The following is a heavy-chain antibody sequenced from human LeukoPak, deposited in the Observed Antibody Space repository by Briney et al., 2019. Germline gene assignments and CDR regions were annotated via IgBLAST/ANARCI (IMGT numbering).Heavy chain of an antibody. Sequence: GGSLRLSCAASGFTFSSHAMTWVRQAPGKGLEWVSGISGSDGSTYYADSVVGRFTISRDNSKSTLYLQMNSLRADDTAIYYCARDQYDFWSAYGFGYWGRGTLVTVSS. V-gene: IGHV3-23*01. D-gene: IGHD3-3*01. CDR3: ARDQYDFWSAYGFGY. J-gene: IGHJ4*02. CDR1: GFTFSSHA. CDR2: ISGSDGST.